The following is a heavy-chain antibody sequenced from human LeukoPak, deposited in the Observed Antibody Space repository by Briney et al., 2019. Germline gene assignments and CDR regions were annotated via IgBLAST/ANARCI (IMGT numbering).Heavy chain of an antibody. D-gene: IGHD1-1*01. Sequence: PSETLSLTCKVSGASVSTSPYYWTWIRQPTGKGLEWIGRIFNIGPANYNPSFKSRVTISRDTSKNDFSLNLNPVTAADTAVYYCAASWNDERCFDPWGQGTLVIVSS. V-gene: IGHV4-61*03. CDR1: GASVSTSPYY. J-gene: IGHJ5*02. CDR2: IFNIGPA. CDR3: AASWNDERCFDP.